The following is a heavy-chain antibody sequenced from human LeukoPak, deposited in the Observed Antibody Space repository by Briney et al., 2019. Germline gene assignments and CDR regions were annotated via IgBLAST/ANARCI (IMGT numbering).Heavy chain of an antibody. CDR1: GGSFSGYY. Sequence: PSETLSLTCAVYGGSFSGYYWTWIRQTPEKGLEWIGEMNPSGSTNYNPSLKSRVTISVDTSKNQFSLELSSVTAADTAVYYCARAVHCSSSSCYTHYYYYMDVWGKGTTVTVSS. V-gene: IGHV4-34*01. CDR3: ARAVHCSSSSCYTHYYYYMDV. D-gene: IGHD2-2*02. CDR2: MNPSGST. J-gene: IGHJ6*03.